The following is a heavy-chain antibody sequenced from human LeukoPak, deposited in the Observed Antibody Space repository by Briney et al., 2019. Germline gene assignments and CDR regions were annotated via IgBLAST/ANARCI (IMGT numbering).Heavy chain of an antibody. CDR1: GFTVSSNY. V-gene: IGHV3-66*02. CDR2: IYSGGST. J-gene: IGHJ4*02. CDR3: AREYTPPDRLQLWSPQDY. Sequence: GGSLRLSCAASGFTVSSNYMSWVRQAPGKGLEWVSVIYSGGSTYYADSVKGRFTISRDNSKNTLYLQMNSLRAEDTAVYYCAREYTPPDRLQLWSPQDYWGQGTLVTVSS. D-gene: IGHD5-18*01.